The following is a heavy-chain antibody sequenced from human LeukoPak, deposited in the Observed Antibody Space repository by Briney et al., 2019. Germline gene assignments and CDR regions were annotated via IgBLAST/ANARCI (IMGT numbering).Heavy chain of an antibody. Sequence: HPGGSLRLSCAASGFTFSSYGMHWVRQAPGKGLEWVAFIRYDGSVKHYADSVKGRFTISRDNYKNTLYLQMNSLRAEDTAVYYCARDTPDRAAPGTPQYYFDYWGQGTLVTVSS. CDR2: IRYDGSVK. D-gene: IGHD6-13*01. CDR1: GFTFSSYG. CDR3: ARDTPDRAAPGTPQYYFDY. J-gene: IGHJ4*02. V-gene: IGHV3-30*02.